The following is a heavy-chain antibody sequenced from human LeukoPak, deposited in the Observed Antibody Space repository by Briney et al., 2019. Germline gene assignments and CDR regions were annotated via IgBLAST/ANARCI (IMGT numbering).Heavy chain of an antibody. Sequence: SQTLSLTCTVSGGSISSGDYYWSWIRQPPGKGLEWIGYIYYSGSTYYNPSLKSRVTISVDTSKNRFSLKLSSVTAADTAVYYCARVNGGSLFDYWGQGTLVTISS. J-gene: IGHJ4*02. V-gene: IGHV4-30-4*08. CDR3: ARVNGGSLFDY. D-gene: IGHD4-23*01. CDR2: IYYSGST. CDR1: GGSISSGDYY.